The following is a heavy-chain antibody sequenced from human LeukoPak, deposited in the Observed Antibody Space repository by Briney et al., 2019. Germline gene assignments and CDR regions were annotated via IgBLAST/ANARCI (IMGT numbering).Heavy chain of an antibody. CDR3: AGETRSSGWLFDY. V-gene: IGHV3-30*04. J-gene: IGHJ4*02. Sequence: GGSLRLSCAASGFTFSSYAMHWVRQAPGKGLEWVAVISYDGSNKYYADSVKGRFTISRDNSKNTLYLQMNSLRAEDTAVYYCAGETRSSGWLFDYWGQGTLVTVSS. CDR2: ISYDGSNK. D-gene: IGHD6-19*01. CDR1: GFTFSSYA.